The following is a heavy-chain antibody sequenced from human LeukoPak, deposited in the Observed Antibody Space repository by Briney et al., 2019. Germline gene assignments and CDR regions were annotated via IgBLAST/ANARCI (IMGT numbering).Heavy chain of an antibody. CDR1: GGSISGTNW. J-gene: IGHJ4*02. CDR3: SRESGPFCPFGY. CDR2: ISLAGQT. D-gene: IGHD1-26*01. Sequence: SETLSLTCGVSGGSISGTNWWSWVRQPPGQGLEWIGEISLAGQTNYNPSLNGRVTTSLDKSSNQLSLHLTSVTAADAATYFCSRESGPFCPFGYWGQGTLVIVSS. V-gene: IGHV4/OR15-8*02.